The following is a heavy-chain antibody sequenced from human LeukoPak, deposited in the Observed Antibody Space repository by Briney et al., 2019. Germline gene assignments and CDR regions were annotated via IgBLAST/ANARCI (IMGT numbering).Heavy chain of an antibody. D-gene: IGHD6-13*01. CDR3: AKLELVDDFDY. Sequence: PGGSLRLSCAASGYTFSSYGMHWVRQAPGKGLEWVAVISYDGSNKYYADSVKGRFTISRDNSKNTLYLQMNSLRAEDTAVYYCAKLELVDDFDYWGQGTLVTVSS. CDR2: ISYDGSNK. J-gene: IGHJ4*02. CDR1: GYTFSSYG. V-gene: IGHV3-30*18.